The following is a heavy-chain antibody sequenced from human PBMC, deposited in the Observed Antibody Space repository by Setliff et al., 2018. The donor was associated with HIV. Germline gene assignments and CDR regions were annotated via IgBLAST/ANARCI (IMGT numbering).Heavy chain of an antibody. CDR3: ARGGGSRAATSSYHYMDV. J-gene: IGHJ6*03. V-gene: IGHV4-31*02. Sequence: KPSETLSPTCTVSGGSISIGGYYWGWIRQHPGKGLEWIGYIYHNGSTYYNPSLKSRVIISVDTSKNQFSLKLSSVTAADTAVYYCARGGGSRAATSSYHYMDVWGKGTTVTVSS. D-gene: IGHD2-15*01. CDR1: GGSISIGGYY. CDR2: IYHNGST.